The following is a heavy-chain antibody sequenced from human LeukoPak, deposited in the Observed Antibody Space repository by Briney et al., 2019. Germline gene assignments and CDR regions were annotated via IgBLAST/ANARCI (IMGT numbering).Heavy chain of an antibody. Sequence: PGGSLRPSCAASGFTFSSYAMSWVRQAPGKGLEWVSAISGSGGSTYYADSVKGRFTISRDNSKNTLYLQMNSLRAEDTAVYYCAKDGELGDFWSGHIGYFDYWGQGTLVTVSS. J-gene: IGHJ4*02. D-gene: IGHD3-3*01. CDR1: GFTFSSYA. V-gene: IGHV3-23*01. CDR2: ISGSGGST. CDR3: AKDGELGDFWSGHIGYFDY.